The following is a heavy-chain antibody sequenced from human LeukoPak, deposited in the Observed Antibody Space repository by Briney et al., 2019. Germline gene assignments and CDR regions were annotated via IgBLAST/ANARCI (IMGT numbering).Heavy chain of an antibody. D-gene: IGHD6-6*01. Sequence: KASETLSLTCTVSDYSISSGYYWGWIRQPPGKGLEWVGSIYHSGSTYYNPSLKSRVTISVDTSKNQFSLKLSSVTAADTAVYYCANEYSSSSGNWFDPWGQGTLVTVSS. CDR2: IYHSGST. V-gene: IGHV4-38-2*02. CDR3: ANEYSSSSGNWFDP. CDR1: DYSISSGYY. J-gene: IGHJ5*02.